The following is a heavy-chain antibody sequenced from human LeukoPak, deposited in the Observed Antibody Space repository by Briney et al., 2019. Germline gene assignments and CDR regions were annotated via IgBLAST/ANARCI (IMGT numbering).Heavy chain of an antibody. CDR2: VSSDGGTT. V-gene: IGHV3-30*18. CDR3: TKESATGSRYSFDY. Sequence: GGSLRLSCAASGFTFSSHGIHWVRQAPGKGLEWVAVVSSDGGTTYYADSVKGRFTISRDNCKNTLYLQMNSLRGEDTAIYYCTKESATGSRYSFDYWGEGTLVTVSS. J-gene: IGHJ4*02. D-gene: IGHD2-15*01. CDR1: GFTFSSHG.